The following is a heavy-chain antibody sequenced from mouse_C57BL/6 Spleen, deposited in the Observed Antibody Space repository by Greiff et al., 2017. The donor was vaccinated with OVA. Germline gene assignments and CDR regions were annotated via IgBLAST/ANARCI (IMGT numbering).Heavy chain of an antibody. CDR2: IYPGGGYT. J-gene: IGHJ2*01. Sequence: QVQLQQSGAELVRPGTSVKMSCKASGYTFTNYWIGWAKQRPGHGLEWIGDIYPGGGYTNYNEKFKGKATLTADNSSSTAYMQFSSLTSEDSAIYYCARAGRDYYFDYWGQGTTLTVSS. CDR1: GYTFTNYW. CDR3: ARAGRDYYFDY. V-gene: IGHV1-63*01. D-gene: IGHD3-3*01.